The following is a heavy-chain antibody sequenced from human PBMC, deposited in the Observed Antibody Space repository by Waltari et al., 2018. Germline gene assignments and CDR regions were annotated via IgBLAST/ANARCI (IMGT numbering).Heavy chain of an antibody. Sequence: EGQLLESGGGLVQPGGSLRLSCASSGFFFSDYAMGWVRQTPGKGREWVSTISGKGETTYYADAVKGRFTISRDSSKNTLYLQMSSLGAADTAMYYCAKEGPTNGDYWHFDLWGRGTLVAVSS. J-gene: IGHJ2*01. CDR2: ISGKGETT. V-gene: IGHV3-23*01. D-gene: IGHD7-27*01. CDR1: GFFFSDYA. CDR3: AKEGPTNGDYWHFDL.